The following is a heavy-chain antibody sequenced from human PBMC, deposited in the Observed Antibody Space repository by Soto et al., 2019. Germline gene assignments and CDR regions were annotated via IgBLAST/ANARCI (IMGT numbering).Heavy chain of an antibody. J-gene: IGHJ4*02. CDR3: AAFPTNYYFDY. CDR1: GFTFTSSA. V-gene: IGHV1-58*01. Sequence: SVKVSCKASGFTFTSSAVQWVRQARGQRLEWIGWIVVGSGNTNYAQKFKERVTITRDMSTSTAYMELSSLSSEDTAVYYCAAFPTNYYFDYWGQGTLVTVSS. CDR2: IVVGSGNT.